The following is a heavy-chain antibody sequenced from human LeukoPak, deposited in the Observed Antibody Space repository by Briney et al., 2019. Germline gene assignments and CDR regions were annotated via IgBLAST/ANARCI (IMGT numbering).Heavy chain of an antibody. J-gene: IGHJ4*02. CDR3: ARIGKYYYDSSGYLYFDY. Sequence: SETLSLTCTVSGGSISYYYWSWIRQPPGKGLEWIGYIYYSGSTNYNPSLKSRVTISVDTSKNQFSLKLSSVTAADTAVYYCARIGKYYYDSSGYLYFDYWGQGTLVTVSS. V-gene: IGHV4-59*01. CDR2: IYYSGST. CDR1: GGSISYYY. D-gene: IGHD3-22*01.